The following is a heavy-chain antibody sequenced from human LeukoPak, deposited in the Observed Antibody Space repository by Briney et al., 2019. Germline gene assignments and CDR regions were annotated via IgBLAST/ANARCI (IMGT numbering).Heavy chain of an antibody. V-gene: IGHV4-4*02. CDR1: GGSISSSNW. D-gene: IGHD3-10*01. CDR2: IYHSGST. Sequence: SSETLSLTCAVSGGSISSSNWWSWVRQPPGKGLEWIGEIYHSGSTNYNPSLKSRVTISVDKSKNQFSLKLSSVTAADTAVYYCATMRGYYYGSGNDYWGQGTLVTVSS. J-gene: IGHJ4*02. CDR3: ATMRGYYYGSGNDY.